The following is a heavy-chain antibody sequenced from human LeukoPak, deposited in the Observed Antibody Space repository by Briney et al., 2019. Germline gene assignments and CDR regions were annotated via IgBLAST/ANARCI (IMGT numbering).Heavy chain of an antibody. D-gene: IGHD3-22*01. Sequence: KGGESLKISCKGSGYIFTSYWIGWVRQMPGKGLEWIGIIYPGDSDTRYSPSFQGQVTISVDKSISTAYLQWSSLKASDTAMYYCARLRDTSGYPNWFDPWGQGTLVTVSS. CDR3: ARLRDTSGYPNWFDP. CDR1: GYIFTSYW. J-gene: IGHJ5*02. V-gene: IGHV5-51*01. CDR2: IYPGDSDT.